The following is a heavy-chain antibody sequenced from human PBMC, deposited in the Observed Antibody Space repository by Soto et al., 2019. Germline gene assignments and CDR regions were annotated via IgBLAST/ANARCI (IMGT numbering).Heavy chain of an antibody. CDR1: GFTFSSYS. D-gene: IGHD3-3*01. CDR3: ARALYDFWSGYYYYYYGMDV. Sequence: GGSLRLSCAASGFTFSSYSMNWVRQAPGKGLEWVSYISSSSSTIYYADSVKGRFTISRDNAKNSLYLQMNSLRDEDTAVYYCARALYDFWSGYYYYYYGMDVWGQGTTVTVSS. J-gene: IGHJ6*02. V-gene: IGHV3-48*02. CDR2: ISSSSSTI.